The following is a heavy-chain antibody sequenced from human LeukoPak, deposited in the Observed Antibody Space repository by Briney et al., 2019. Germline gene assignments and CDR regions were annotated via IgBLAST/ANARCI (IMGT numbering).Heavy chain of an antibody. CDR1: GFTFSSYA. V-gene: IGHV3-23*01. Sequence: PGGPLRLSCAASGFTFSSYAMNWVRQAPGKGLECISAISGSGDSTHYAGSVKGRFTISRDNSKNTLYLQMNSLRAEDTAVYYCARNVSGQYFDIWGRGTLVTVSS. CDR2: ISGSGDST. CDR3: ARNVSGQYFDI. J-gene: IGHJ2*01. D-gene: IGHD2/OR15-2a*01.